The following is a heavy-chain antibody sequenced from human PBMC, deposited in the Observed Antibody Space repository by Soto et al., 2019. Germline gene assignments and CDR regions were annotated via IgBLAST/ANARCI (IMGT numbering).Heavy chain of an antibody. D-gene: IGHD3-22*01. CDR1: VDSINNYDHF. CDR3: ATTNGAYSYDSVS. J-gene: IGHJ5*02. Sequence: TLSLSGTVSVDSINNYDHFWTWILQKPGEGLEWIGYIYYSGATYYTPSLKTRVSISLHKSQNYFSLELSSVTAADTAVYYCATTNGAYSYDSVSWGQGTLVTVSS. CDR2: IYYSGAT. V-gene: IGHV4-31*03.